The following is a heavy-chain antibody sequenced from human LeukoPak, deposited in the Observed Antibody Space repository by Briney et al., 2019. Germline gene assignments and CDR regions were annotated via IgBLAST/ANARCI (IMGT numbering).Heavy chain of an antibody. V-gene: IGHV3-43*01. CDR1: GFTFSSYW. D-gene: IGHD3-22*01. Sequence: GGSLRLSCAASGFTFSSYWMHWVRHAPGKGLEWVSLVSWDGDTTYYADSVKGRFTISRDNSKNSLYLQMNSLRTEDTALYYCAKARGLIGGAFDIWGQGTMVTVSS. CDR3: AKARGLIGGAFDI. CDR2: VSWDGDTT. J-gene: IGHJ3*02.